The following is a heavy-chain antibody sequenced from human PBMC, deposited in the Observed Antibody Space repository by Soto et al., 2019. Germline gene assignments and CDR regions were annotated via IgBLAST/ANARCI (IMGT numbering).Heavy chain of an antibody. V-gene: IGHV1-46*01. CDR1: GYTFTSYY. Sequence: ASVKVSCKASGYTFTSYYMHWVRQAPGQGLEWMGIINPCNGNTNYAQKFQGRVTMTTDTSTSTAYMELRSLRSDDTAVYYCARAFGVVNWFDPWGQGTLVTVSS. D-gene: IGHD3-3*01. CDR2: INPCNGNT. CDR3: ARAFGVVNWFDP. J-gene: IGHJ5*02.